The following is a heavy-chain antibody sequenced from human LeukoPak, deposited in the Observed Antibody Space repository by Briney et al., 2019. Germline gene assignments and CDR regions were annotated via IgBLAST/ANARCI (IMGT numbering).Heavy chain of an antibody. Sequence: PGGSLRLSCAASGFTFSSYGMHWVRQAPGKGLEWVAFIRYDGSNKSYADSVKGRFTISGDNSKNTLYLQMNSLRAEDTAVYYCDLNGSVRKAFWGQGTLVTVSS. CDR3: DLNGSVRKAF. CDR2: IRYDGSNK. D-gene: IGHD3-10*01. J-gene: IGHJ4*02. V-gene: IGHV3-30*02. CDR1: GFTFSSYG.